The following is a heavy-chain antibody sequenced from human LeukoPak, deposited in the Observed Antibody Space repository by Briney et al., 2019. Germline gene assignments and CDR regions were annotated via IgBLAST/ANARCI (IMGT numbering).Heavy chain of an antibody. CDR2: INPNSGGT. D-gene: IGHD5-24*01. V-gene: IGHV1-2*06. CDR1: GYTFTGYY. J-gene: IGHJ4*02. Sequence: ASVKVSCKASGYTFTGYYMHWVRQAPGQGLEWMGRINPNSGGTNYAQKFQGRVTMTRDTSISTAYMELSRLRSDDTAVYYCARREMATISEDYWGQGILVTVSS. CDR3: ARREMATISEDY.